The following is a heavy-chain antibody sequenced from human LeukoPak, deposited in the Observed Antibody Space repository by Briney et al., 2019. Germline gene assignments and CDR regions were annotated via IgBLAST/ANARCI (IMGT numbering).Heavy chain of an antibody. Sequence: PSETLSLTCTVSGGSISSYYWSWIRQPPGKGLEWIGYIYTSGSTNYNPSLKSRVTISVDTSKNQFSLKLSSVTAADTAVYYCARRAPHDYYDSSGYSGPRFDPWGQGTLVTVSS. CDR1: GGSISSYY. CDR2: IYTSGST. V-gene: IGHV4-4*09. J-gene: IGHJ5*02. D-gene: IGHD3-22*01. CDR3: ARRAPHDYYDSSGYSGPRFDP.